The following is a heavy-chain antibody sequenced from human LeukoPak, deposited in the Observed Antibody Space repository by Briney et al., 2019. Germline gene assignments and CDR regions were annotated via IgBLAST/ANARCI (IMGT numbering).Heavy chain of an antibody. CDR1: GYTFTSYD. CDR2: MNPNSGNT. Sequence: ASVKVSCTASGYTFTSYDINWVGQATGQGLGWMGWMNPNSGNTGYAQKFQGRVTMTRNTSISTAYMELSSLRSEDTAVYYCARVGSSSWYSRFDPWGQGTLVTVSS. D-gene: IGHD6-13*01. J-gene: IGHJ5*02. CDR3: ARVGSSSWYSRFDP. V-gene: IGHV1-8*01.